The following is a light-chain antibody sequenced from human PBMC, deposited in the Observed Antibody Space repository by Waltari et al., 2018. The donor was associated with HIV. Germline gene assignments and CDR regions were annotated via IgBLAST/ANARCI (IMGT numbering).Light chain of an antibody. CDR2: EVT. CDR1: RNDIGTYNY. Sequence: QSALTQPASVSGSPGQSITISCTGTRNDIGTYNYVSWYQQHPGNVPKLLIYEVTKRPSGVPNRFSGSKSGNTASLTISGLQAEDEAAYYCCSYTSTTTSILFAGGTKLTVL. CDR3: CSYTSTTTSIL. V-gene: IGLV2-14*01. J-gene: IGLJ2*01.